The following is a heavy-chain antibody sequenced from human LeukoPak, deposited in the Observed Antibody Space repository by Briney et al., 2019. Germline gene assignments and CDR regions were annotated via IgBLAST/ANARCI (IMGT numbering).Heavy chain of an antibody. CDR1: GESITAYY. D-gene: IGHD4-17*01. J-gene: IGHJ4*02. CDR3: ARLVHGDFDY. Sequence: SETLSLTCAVYGESITAYYWTWIRQPPGKRLEWIGYIYTSGSTNYNPSLKSRVTISVDTSKNQFSLKLSSVTAADTAVYYCARLVHGDFDYWGQGTLVTVSS. V-gene: IGHV4-4*09. CDR2: IYTSGST.